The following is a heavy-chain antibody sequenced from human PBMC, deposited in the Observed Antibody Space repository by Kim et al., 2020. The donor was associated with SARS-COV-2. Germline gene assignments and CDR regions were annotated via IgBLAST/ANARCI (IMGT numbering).Heavy chain of an antibody. V-gene: IGHV3-21*01. CDR1: GFTFSSYS. J-gene: IGHJ6*02. CDR2: ISSSSYI. CDR3: AREIDAGGSGSYLYYYYGMDV. Sequence: GGSLRLSCAASGFTFSSYSMNWVRQAPGKGLEWVSSISSSSYIYYADSVKGRFTISRDNAKNSLYLQMNSLRAEDTAVYYCAREIDAGGSGSYLYYYYGMDVWGQGTTVTVSS. D-gene: IGHD3-10*01.